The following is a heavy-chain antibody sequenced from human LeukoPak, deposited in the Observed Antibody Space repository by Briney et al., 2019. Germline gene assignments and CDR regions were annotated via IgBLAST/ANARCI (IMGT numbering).Heavy chain of an antibody. CDR3: ARAPSHYYGSGSYLGY. Sequence: SVKLSCKASGGTFSSYAISWVRQAPGQGLEWMGGIIPIFGTANYAQKFQGRVTITADESTSTAYMELSSLRSEDTAVYYCARAPSHYYGSGSYLGYWGQGTLVTVSS. V-gene: IGHV1-69*13. D-gene: IGHD3-10*01. CDR1: GGTFSSYA. CDR2: IIPIFGTA. J-gene: IGHJ4*02.